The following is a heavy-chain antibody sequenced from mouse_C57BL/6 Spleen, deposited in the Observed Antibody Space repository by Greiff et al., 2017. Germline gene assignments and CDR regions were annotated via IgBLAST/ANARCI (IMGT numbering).Heavy chain of an antibody. CDR1: GFSLTSYG. CDR2: IWRGGST. CDR3: AKRDGDWYFDD. D-gene: IGHD1-1*02. Sequence: QVQLQQSGPGLVQPSQSLSITCTVSGFSLTSYGVHWVRQSPGKGLEWLGVIWRGGSTDYNAAFMNRLSTTKDNSKSQAFYKLIRLQADDAAIYYCAKRDGDWYFDDWGTGTTVTVSS. V-gene: IGHV2-5*01. J-gene: IGHJ1*03.